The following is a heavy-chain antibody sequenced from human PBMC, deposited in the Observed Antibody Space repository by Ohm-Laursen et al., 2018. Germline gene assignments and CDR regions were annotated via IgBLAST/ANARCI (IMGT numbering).Heavy chain of an antibody. Sequence: SLRLSCTASGFTFSSYAMSWVRQAPGKGLEWVSAISGSGGSTYYADSVKGRFTISRDNSKNTLYLQMNSLRAEGTAVYYCAKVWVVPAEDMDVWGQGTTVTVSS. CDR3: AKVWVVPAEDMDV. V-gene: IGHV3-23*01. CDR2: ISGSGGST. CDR1: GFTFSSYA. J-gene: IGHJ6*02. D-gene: IGHD2-2*01.